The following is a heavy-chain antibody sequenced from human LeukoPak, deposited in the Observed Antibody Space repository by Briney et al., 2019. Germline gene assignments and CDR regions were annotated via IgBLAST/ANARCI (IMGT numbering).Heavy chain of an antibody. D-gene: IGHD6-13*01. CDR2: ISAYNGNT. V-gene: IGHV1-18*01. Sequence: ASVKDSCKASGYTFTSYGISWVRQAPGQGLEWMGWISAYNGNTNYAQKLQGRVTMTTDTSTSTAYMELRSLRSDDTAVYYCARDSGFWIAAATNWFDPWGQGTLVTVSS. J-gene: IGHJ5*02. CDR1: GYTFTSYG. CDR3: ARDSGFWIAAATNWFDP.